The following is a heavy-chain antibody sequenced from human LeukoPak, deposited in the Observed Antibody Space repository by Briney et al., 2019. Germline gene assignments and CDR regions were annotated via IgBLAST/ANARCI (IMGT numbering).Heavy chain of an antibody. CDR2: ISAYNGNT. Sequence: ASVKVSCKASGYTFTSYGISWVRQAPGQGLEWMGWISAYNGNTNYAQKLQGRVTMTTDTSTSTAYMELRSLRSDDTAVYYCARDRGKVHYYDSSGYHNWFDPWGQGTLVTVSS. J-gene: IGHJ5*02. CDR3: ARDRGKVHYYDSSGYHNWFDP. D-gene: IGHD3-22*01. V-gene: IGHV1-18*01. CDR1: GYTFTSYG.